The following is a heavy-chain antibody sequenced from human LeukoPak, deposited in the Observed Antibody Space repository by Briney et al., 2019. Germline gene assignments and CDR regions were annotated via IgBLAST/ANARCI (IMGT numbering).Heavy chain of an antibody. J-gene: IGHJ4*02. Sequence: GGSLRLSCAASGFTLSSYWMTWVRQAPGKGLEWAANIKQDESQKYYVDSVKGRFTISRDNAKNSLFLQMNSLRAEDTAVYYCARDQAVASVYREDSWGQGTLVTVSS. CDR1: GFTLSSYW. CDR2: IKQDESQK. D-gene: IGHD6-19*01. CDR3: ARDQAVASVYREDS. V-gene: IGHV3-7*01.